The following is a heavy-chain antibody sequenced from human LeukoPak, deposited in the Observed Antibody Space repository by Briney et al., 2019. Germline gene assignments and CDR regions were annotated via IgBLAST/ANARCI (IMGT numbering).Heavy chain of an antibody. CDR3: AREAAYYDLNGKGDDAFDL. Sequence: GASVKVSCKASGYTFTGYYIHWVRQAPGQGLEWMGWINPDSGGTNYAQKFQARVTTARDTSINTAYMEMISLKSDDTAVYYCAREAAYYDLNGKGDDAFDLWGQGTMVIVSS. V-gene: IGHV1-2*02. D-gene: IGHD3-22*01. J-gene: IGHJ3*01. CDR1: GYTFTGYY. CDR2: INPDSGGT.